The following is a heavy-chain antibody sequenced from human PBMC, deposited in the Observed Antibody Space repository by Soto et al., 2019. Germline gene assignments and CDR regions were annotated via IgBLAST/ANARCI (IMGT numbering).Heavy chain of an antibody. CDR3: ARTAPMDAGDKYDYDF. Sequence: QVQLVQSGAEVKKTGSSVKVSCKTSGGTFSTFGISWVRQAPGQGLEWMGGIIPFFGTAEYSQKFADRITSTADEYTNTVYMDLRSLTSEDTAIYYCARTAPMDAGDKYDYDFWGQGALVTVSS. D-gene: IGHD3-16*01. CDR1: GGTFSTFG. V-gene: IGHV1-69*01. CDR2: IIPFFGTA. J-gene: IGHJ4*02.